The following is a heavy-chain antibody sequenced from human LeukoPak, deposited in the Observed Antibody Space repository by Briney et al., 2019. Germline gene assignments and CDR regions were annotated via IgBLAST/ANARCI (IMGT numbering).Heavy chain of an antibody. CDR2: TYYRSKWYN. CDR1: GDSVSSNSAA. J-gene: IGHJ4*02. CDR3: ARDSPHIGSYYSYFDY. Sequence: SQTLSLTCAISGDSVSSNSAAWSWIRQSPSRGLEWLGRTYYRSKWYNDYAVSVKSRIPINPDTSKNQFSLQLNSVTPEDTAVYYCARDSPHIGSYYSYFDYWGQGTLATVSS. D-gene: IGHD1-26*01. V-gene: IGHV6-1*01.